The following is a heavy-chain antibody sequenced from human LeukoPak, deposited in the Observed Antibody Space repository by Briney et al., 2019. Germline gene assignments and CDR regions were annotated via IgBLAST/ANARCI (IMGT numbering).Heavy chain of an antibody. Sequence: QPGGSLRLSCVASGFSFNNFGMSWVRQAPGKGLEWVSSISGTGGSTHYADSVKGRFTISRDNSKNTLYLQMNSLRAGDTAVYYCAKSSYYESSGFYREYYFDYWGQGTLVPVSS. CDR2: ISGTGGST. CDR3: AKSSYYESSGFYREYYFDY. J-gene: IGHJ4*02. V-gene: IGHV3-23*01. CDR1: GFSFNNFG. D-gene: IGHD3-22*01.